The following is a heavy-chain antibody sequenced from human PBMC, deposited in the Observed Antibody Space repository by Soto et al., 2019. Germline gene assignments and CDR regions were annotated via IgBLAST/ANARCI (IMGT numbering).Heavy chain of an antibody. V-gene: IGHV1-69*02. CDR2: IIPILGIA. CDR1: GGTFSSYT. Sequence: SVKVSCKASGGTFSSYTISWVRQAPGQGLEWMGRIIPILGIANYAQKFQGRVTITADKSTSTAYMELSSLRSEDTAVYYCASELADTGAFDIWGQGTMVTVSS. J-gene: IGHJ3*02. D-gene: IGHD6-19*01. CDR3: ASELADTGAFDI.